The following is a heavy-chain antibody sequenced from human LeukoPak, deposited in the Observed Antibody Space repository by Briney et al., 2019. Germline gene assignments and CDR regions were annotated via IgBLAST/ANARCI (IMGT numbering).Heavy chain of an antibody. J-gene: IGHJ4*02. D-gene: IGHD3-22*01. CDR3: ARVPVIYDSSGYYVSGTDYFDY. Sequence: SQTLPLTCTVSGGSISSGGYYWSWIRQHPGKGLEWIGYIYYSGSTYYNPSLKSRVTISVDTSKNQFSLKLSSVTAADTAVYYCARVPVIYDSSGYYVSGTDYFDYWGQGTLVTVSS. V-gene: IGHV4-31*03. CDR1: GGSISSGGYY. CDR2: IYYSGST.